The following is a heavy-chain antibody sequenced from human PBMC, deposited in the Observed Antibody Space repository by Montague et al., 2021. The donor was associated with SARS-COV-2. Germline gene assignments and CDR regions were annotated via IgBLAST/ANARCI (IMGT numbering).Heavy chain of an antibody. Sequence: SETLSLTCVVSAVSLSTSTWWSWVRQSPVKGLEWVGEIYLSGFTXXNPXDKSRVSISLDGSRSQFSLRLTSVTAADTAVYFCARGGLGNRGFDYWGQGTLVTVSS. D-gene: IGHD3/OR15-3a*01. J-gene: IGHJ4*02. V-gene: IGHV4-4*02. CDR3: ARGGLGNRGFDY. CDR1: AVSLSTSTW. CDR2: IYLSGFT.